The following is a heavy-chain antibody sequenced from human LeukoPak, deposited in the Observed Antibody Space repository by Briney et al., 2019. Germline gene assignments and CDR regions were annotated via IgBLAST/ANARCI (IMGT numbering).Heavy chain of an antibody. CDR1: GYTLTELS. CDR3: ATFDYGDYGNRDY. J-gene: IGHJ4*02. D-gene: IGHD4-17*01. CDR2: FDPEDGET. Sequence: ASVKVSCKVSGYTLTELSMHWVRQAPGKGLEWMGDFDPEDGETIYAQKFQGRVTMTEDTSTDTAYMELSSLRSEDTAVYYCATFDYGDYGNRDYWGQGTLVTVSS. V-gene: IGHV1-24*01.